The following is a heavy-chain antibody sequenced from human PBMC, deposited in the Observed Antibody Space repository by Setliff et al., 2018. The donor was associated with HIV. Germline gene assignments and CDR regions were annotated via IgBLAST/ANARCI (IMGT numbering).Heavy chain of an antibody. CDR1: GDSINRGSYY. CDR3: ARCITSVGTRWFDP. CDR2: IYSSGTT. V-gene: IGHV4-61*09. J-gene: IGHJ5*02. Sequence: SETLSLTCTVSGDSINRGSYYWTWIRQTAGKGLEWIGHIYSSGTTNHNASLKNRVTISVDTSTNQFSLKLRSVTAADTAVYYCARCITSVGTRWFDPWGQGTLVTVSS.